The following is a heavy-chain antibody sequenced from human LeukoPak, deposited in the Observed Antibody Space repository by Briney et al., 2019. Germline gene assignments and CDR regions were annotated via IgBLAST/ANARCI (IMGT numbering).Heavy chain of an antibody. V-gene: IGHV4-4*07. CDR2: IYTSGST. Sequence: PSVTLSFTRAGRASSSGSDYWRWIAQPSGKELKWIGRIYTSGSTNSNNSLKSRVTRSADTSKNQFSLKLSTVTAADTAVYYCARVRRVAVAAHYAFDIWGQGTMVTVSS. D-gene: IGHD6-19*01. CDR1: ASSSGSDY. J-gene: IGHJ3*02. CDR3: ARVRRVAVAAHYAFDI.